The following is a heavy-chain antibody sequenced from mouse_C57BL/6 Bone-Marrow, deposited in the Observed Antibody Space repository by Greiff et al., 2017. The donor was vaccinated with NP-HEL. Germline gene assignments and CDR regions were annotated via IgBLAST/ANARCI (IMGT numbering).Heavy chain of an antibody. CDR2: IHPNSGST. CDR3: ARDGNYEAWFAY. D-gene: IGHD2-1*01. Sequence: QVQLQQPGAELVKPGASVKLSCKASGYTFTSYWMHWVKQRPGQVLEWIGMIHPNSGSTNYNEKFKSKATLTVDKSSSTAYMQLSSLTSEDSAVYYCARDGNYEAWFAYWGQGTLVTVSA. V-gene: IGHV1-64*01. CDR1: GYTFTSYW. J-gene: IGHJ3*01.